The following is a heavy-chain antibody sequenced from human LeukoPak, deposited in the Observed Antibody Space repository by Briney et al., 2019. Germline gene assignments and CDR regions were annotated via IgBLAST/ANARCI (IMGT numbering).Heavy chain of an antibody. CDR3: ARQLRPYSSSWYVIDH. J-gene: IGHJ4*02. CDR2: IYYSGST. CDR1: GGSISSSSYY. V-gene: IGHV4-39*01. D-gene: IGHD6-13*01. Sequence: SETLSLTCAVSGGSISSSSYYWGWIRQPPGKGLEWIGTIYYSGSTYYNPSLKSRVTISVDTSKNQFSLKLSSVTAADTAVYYCARQLRPYSSSWYVIDHWGQGTLVTVSS.